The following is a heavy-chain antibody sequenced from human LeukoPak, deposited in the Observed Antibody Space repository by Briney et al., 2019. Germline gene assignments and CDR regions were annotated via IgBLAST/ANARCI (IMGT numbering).Heavy chain of an antibody. D-gene: IGHD6-19*01. J-gene: IGHJ4*02. Sequence: SETLSLTCTVSGVSISSGGYYWSWIRQHPGKGLEWIGYIYYSGSTYYNPSLKSRVTISVDTSKNQFSLKLSSVTAADTAVYYCAREQAVAGDYFDYWGQGTLVTVSS. CDR2: IYYSGST. V-gene: IGHV4-31*03. CDR3: AREQAVAGDYFDY. CDR1: GVSISSGGYY.